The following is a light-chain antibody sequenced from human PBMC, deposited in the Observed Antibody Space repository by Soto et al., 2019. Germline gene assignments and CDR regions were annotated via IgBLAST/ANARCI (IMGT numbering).Light chain of an antibody. CDR2: DAS. CDR1: QDIGNY. Sequence: IRMTPSPSSLSASLGYSFKITFQSSQDIGNYLNWYQQKPGKGPKLLIYDASNLETGVPSRFRGSGSGTDFTFTIISLRPEDIATYYCQQYDSLPQVFGRGTRLEIK. CDR3: QQYDSLPQV. V-gene: IGKV1-33*01. J-gene: IGKJ5*01.